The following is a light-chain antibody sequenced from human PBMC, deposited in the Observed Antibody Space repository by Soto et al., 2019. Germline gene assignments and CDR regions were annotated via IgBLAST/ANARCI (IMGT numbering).Light chain of an antibody. CDR1: QNIDSY. Sequence: DIQMTQSPSSLSVSLGDRVTITCRASQNIDSYLNWYQQKPGKAPKLLIYAASSLQSGVPSGFSGSGSGTDFTLTISSLQPEDFATCYCQQSYTTPYTFGQGTKVEIK. V-gene: IGKV1-39*01. CDR3: QQSYTTPYT. CDR2: AAS. J-gene: IGKJ2*01.